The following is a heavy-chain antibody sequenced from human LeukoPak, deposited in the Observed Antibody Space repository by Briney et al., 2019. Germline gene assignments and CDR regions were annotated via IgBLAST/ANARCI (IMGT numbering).Heavy chain of an antibody. D-gene: IGHD2-8*01. CDR3: AKGWGGVNRNYFDF. CDR1: GFTFDDYA. J-gene: IGHJ4*02. CDR2: ISWNSGST. Sequence: GGSLRLSCAASGFTFDDYAMHWVRQAPGKGLEWVSGISWNSGSTYYADSVKGRFTISRDNSKNTLYLQMNSLRVEDTAVYYCAKGWGGVNRNYFDFWGQGTLVTVSS. V-gene: IGHV3-23*01.